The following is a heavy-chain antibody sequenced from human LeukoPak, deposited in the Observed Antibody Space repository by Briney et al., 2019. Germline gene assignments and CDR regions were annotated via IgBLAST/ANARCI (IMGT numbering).Heavy chain of an antibody. J-gene: IGHJ4*02. CDR2: IYPSDSDI. CDR3: ARHLSSGLLDY. V-gene: IGHV5-51*01. CDR1: GYSFTNYW. D-gene: IGHD6-19*01. Sequence: GESLKISCKGSGYSFTNYWIGWVRQMPGKGLEWMGIIYPSDSDIRYSPSFQGQVTISADKSISTAYLQWRSLRSSDAAIYYCARHLSSGLLDYWGQGTLVTVSS.